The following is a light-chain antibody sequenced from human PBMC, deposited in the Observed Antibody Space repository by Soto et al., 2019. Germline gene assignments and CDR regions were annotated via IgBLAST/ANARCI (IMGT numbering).Light chain of an antibody. V-gene: IGKV3-20*01. J-gene: IGKJ4*01. CDR2: GTS. CDR3: HQYGSLPLT. Sequence: EIVLTQSPGTLSLSPGERATLSCRASQTISSINLAWYQQRPGQAPRLLIYGTSSRATGIPDRFRGSGSGTDFTLTISRLEPEDFVGYYCHQYGSLPLTFGGGAKVEIK. CDR1: QTISSIN.